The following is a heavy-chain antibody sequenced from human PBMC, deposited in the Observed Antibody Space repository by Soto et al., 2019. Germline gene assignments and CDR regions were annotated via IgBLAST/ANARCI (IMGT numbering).Heavy chain of an antibody. J-gene: IGHJ4*02. CDR1: GGSMNSHY. D-gene: IGHD6-19*01. CDR3: ERGGWYIDY. V-gene: IGHV4-59*11. Sequence: PSETLSLTCTVSGGSMNSHYWSWYRQPPGKGLEWIGYIYYSGSTDYNPSLKSRVTMSVDTSKNQFSLKLTSVSAADTAVYYCERGGWYIDYWGQGIMVTVS. CDR2: IYYSGST.